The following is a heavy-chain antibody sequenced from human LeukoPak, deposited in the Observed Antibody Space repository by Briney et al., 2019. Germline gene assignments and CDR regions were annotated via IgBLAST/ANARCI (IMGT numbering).Heavy chain of an antibody. CDR3: ATQTSQDYYGVDV. CDR2: INPNSGGT. V-gene: IGHV1-2*06. J-gene: IGHJ6*02. D-gene: IGHD2-2*01. Sequence: GGSLRLSCAASGFTFSSYAMHWVRQAPGQGLEWMGRINPNSGGTNYAQKFQGRVTMTRDTSISTAYMELSRLRSDDTAVYYCATQTSQDYYGVDVWGQGTTVTVSS. CDR1: GFTFSSYA.